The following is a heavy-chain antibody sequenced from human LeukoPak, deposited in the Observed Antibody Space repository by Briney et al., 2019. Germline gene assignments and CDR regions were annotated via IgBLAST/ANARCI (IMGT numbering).Heavy chain of an antibody. CDR1: GFTFSSYD. CDR2: IWHDGSNE. CDR3: ARDNSRTLDY. Sequence: PGRSLRLSCAASGFTFSSYDIHWVRQAPGKGPEWVAAIWHDGSNEYYVDSVKGRFTISRDNSKNTLYLQMNSLRAEDTAVYYCARDNSRTLDYWGQGTLVTVSS. V-gene: IGHV3-33*01. J-gene: IGHJ4*02.